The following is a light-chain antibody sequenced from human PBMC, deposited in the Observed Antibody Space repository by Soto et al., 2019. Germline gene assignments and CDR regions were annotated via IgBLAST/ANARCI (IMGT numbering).Light chain of an antibody. J-gene: IGKJ4*01. CDR3: QQANSPPLT. CDR1: QGITTY. V-gene: IGKV1D-12*01. Sequence: DIQMTQSPSSVSAYVGDRVTITCRASQGITTYLAWYQQKPGSAPNLLIYGASSLQSGVPSRFSGSGSGTDFTLTISSLQPEDSATYYCQQANSPPLTFGGGTKVEIK. CDR2: GAS.